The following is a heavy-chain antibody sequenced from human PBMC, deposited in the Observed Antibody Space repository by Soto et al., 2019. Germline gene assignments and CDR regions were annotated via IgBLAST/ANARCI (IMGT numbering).Heavy chain of an antibody. Sequence: ASVKVSCKASGYTFTSYAMHWVRQAPGQRLEWMGWINAGNGNTKYSQKFQGRVTMTEDTSTDTAYMELSSLRSEDTAVYYCATDSTPRVTPLDIWGQGTMVTVSS. CDR3: ATDSTPRVTPLDI. D-gene: IGHD5-18*01. V-gene: IGHV1-3*01. J-gene: IGHJ3*02. CDR1: GYTFTSYA. CDR2: INAGNGNT.